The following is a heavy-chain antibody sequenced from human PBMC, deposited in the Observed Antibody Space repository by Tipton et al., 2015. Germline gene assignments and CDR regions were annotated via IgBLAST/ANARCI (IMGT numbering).Heavy chain of an antibody. CDR3: AKVGGVQNGDTPFDY. D-gene: IGHD2-21*02. CDR1: GFTFDDYA. CDR2: ISWSGHVA. Sequence: SLRLSCAASGFTFDDYAMHWVQQAPGRGLEWVAAISWSGHVAFHADSVKGRFTISRDNAENFLYLQMDSLRTEDTAFYYCAKVGGVQNGDTPFDYWGQGSLVTVSS. V-gene: IGHV3-9*01. J-gene: IGHJ4*02.